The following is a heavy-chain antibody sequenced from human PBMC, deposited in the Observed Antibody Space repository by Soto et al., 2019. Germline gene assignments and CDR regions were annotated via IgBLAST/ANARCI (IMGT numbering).Heavy chain of an antibody. D-gene: IGHD3-22*01. CDR3: ARVYSDSTGYYQGGFDS. CDR1: GYTFSSYD. CDR2: MNPVSGNT. V-gene: IGHV1-8*01. J-gene: IGHJ4*02. Sequence: ASVKVSCKASGYTFSSYDINWVRRATGRGLEWMGWMNPVSGNTGFAQKFQGRVTMTRNTPLSTAYMELSSLTSEDTAVYYCARVYSDSTGYYQGGFDSWGQGTLVTVSS.